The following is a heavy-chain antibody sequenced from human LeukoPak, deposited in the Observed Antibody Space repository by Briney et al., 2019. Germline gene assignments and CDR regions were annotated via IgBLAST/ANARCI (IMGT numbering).Heavy chain of an antibody. J-gene: IGHJ4*02. D-gene: IGHD3-22*01. Sequence: SGPTLVNPTQTLTLTCTFSGCALSTGGGGVGWIGQPPGKALEWLSVSYWDEDKRYSPALKSRRTSTKDTSNTQDVLTITNMDPVDTATYYCAHRYYARRDNYFDYWGQGTLVTVSS. CDR1: GCALSTGGGG. CDR3: AHRYYARRDNYFDY. V-gene: IGHV2-5*02. CDR2: SYWDEDK.